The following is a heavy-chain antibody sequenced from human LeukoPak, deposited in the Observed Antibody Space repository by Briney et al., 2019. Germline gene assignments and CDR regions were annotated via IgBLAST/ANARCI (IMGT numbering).Heavy chain of an antibody. V-gene: IGHV4-59*08. J-gene: IGHJ4*02. CDR2: IYYSGST. CDR3: ARLRPRSYSSGWYYFDY. CDR1: DGSINNYY. D-gene: IGHD6-19*01. Sequence: SETLSLTCTVSDGSINNYYWSWIRQPPGKGLEWIGYIYYSGSTNYNPSLKSRATISLDTSKNQFSVKLSSVTAADTAVYYCARLRPRSYSSGWYYFDYWGQGTLVTVPS.